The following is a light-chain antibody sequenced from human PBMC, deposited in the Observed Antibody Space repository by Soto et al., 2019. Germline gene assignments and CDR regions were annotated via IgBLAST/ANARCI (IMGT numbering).Light chain of an antibody. V-gene: IGKV3-15*01. Sequence: EIVMTQSPATLSVSPGERATLSCGPVQRASSNLAWYQQKPGQAPRLLIYGASTRATGIPARFSGSGSGTEFTLTISSLQSEDFAVYYCQQYNNWPPLTFGGGTKVELK. J-gene: IGKJ4*01. CDR1: QRASSN. CDR3: QQYNNWPPLT. CDR2: GAS.